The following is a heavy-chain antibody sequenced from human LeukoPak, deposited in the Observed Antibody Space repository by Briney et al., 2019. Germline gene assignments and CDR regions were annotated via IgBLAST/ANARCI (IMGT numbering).Heavy chain of an antibody. CDR3: AKHLMTTVTRGVFDY. V-gene: IGHV3-23*01. CDR1: GFTFSSYA. CDR2: ISGSGGTT. D-gene: IGHD4-17*01. Sequence: PGGSLRLPCAASGFTFSSYAMSWVRQAPGKGLEWVSAISGSGGTTYYADSVKGRLTISRDNSKNTLYLQMNSLRAEDTAVYYCAKHLMTTVTRGVFDYWGQGTLFTVSS. J-gene: IGHJ4*02.